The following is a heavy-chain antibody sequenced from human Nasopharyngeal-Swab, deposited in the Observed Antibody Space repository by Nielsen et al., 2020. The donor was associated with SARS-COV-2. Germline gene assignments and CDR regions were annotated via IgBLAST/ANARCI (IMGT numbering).Heavy chain of an antibody. CDR3: TTDLAITMVRGVMYYYYGMDV. Sequence: GESLKISCAASGFTFINAWMSWVRQAPGKGLEWVGRIKSKTDGGTTDYAEPVKGRFTISRDDSKNTLYLKMNSLKTEDTAVYYCTTDLAITMVRGVMYYYYGMDVWGQGTTVTVSS. CDR2: IKSKTDGGTT. CDR1: GFTFINAW. J-gene: IGHJ6*02. D-gene: IGHD3-10*01. V-gene: IGHV3-15*01.